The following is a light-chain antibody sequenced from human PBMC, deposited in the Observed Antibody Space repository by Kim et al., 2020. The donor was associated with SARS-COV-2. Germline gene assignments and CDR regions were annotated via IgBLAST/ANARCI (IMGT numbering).Light chain of an antibody. Sequence: QSALTQPASVSGSPGQPITISCTGTSSDVGGYNFVSWYQQQPGKAPKFLIYDVTERPSGVSNRFSGSKSGNTASLTISGLQPEDEADYYCSSYTSSYTFVFGTGTKVTVL. V-gene: IGLV2-14*01. CDR3: SSYTSSYTFV. CDR1: SSDVGGYNF. CDR2: DVT. J-gene: IGLJ1*01.